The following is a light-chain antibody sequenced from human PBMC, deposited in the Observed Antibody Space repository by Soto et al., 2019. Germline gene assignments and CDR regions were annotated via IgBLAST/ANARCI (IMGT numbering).Light chain of an antibody. J-gene: IGLJ3*02. Sequence: QSVLTQPPSAAGRPEQRVPIACAGTYSNFGSNPVTWYQQLPGTAPKLFICINSQQPSRVPGRYSGSKSGTSASLAISGLQSDDEADYYCAAWDDSLNAPVFGGGTKVTVL. V-gene: IGLV1-44*01. CDR2: INS. CDR1: YSNFGSNP. CDR3: AAWDDSLNAPV.